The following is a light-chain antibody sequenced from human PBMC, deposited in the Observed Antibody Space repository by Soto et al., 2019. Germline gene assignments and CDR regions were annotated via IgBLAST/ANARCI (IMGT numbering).Light chain of an antibody. V-gene: IGKV3-20*01. CDR1: QSVTNSY. CDR3: QQYGSSPQT. CDR2: GAS. Sequence: EIVLTQSPGTLSLSPGERATLSCRASQSVTNSYLAWYQQKPGQAPRLLIYGASSRATGIPDRFSGSESGTDFTITISRLEPEDFAVYYCQQYGSSPQTFGQGTKLEIK. J-gene: IGKJ2*01.